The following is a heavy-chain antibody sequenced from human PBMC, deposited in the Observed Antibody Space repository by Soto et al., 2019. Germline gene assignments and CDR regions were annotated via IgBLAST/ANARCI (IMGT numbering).Heavy chain of an antibody. D-gene: IGHD3-22*01. CDR2: IKSNIDGGTT. CDR1: GFSFSDAH. CDR3: ATEPYYYDRSGYDT. Sequence: EVQLVESGGDLVKPGGSLRLSCAASGFSFSDAHMNWVRQAPGKGLELVGRIKSNIDGGTTDYAAPVKGRFTISRDDSKNTLYLQMNSLKTEDTGIYYCATEPYYYDRSGYDTWGQGTLVTVSS. J-gene: IGHJ4*02. V-gene: IGHV3-15*07.